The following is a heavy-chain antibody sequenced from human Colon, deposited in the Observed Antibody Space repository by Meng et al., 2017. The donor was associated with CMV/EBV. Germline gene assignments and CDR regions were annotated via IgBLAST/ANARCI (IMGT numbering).Heavy chain of an antibody. CDR2: INWNSAAI. Sequence: SQKISCGASGFKFDDYLMMWVRQAPGKGLEWVAGINWNSAAIGYAASVKGRFTISRDNAKNSLYLQMNALRPEDTAVYYCVKDLWWDSYSNYGLDVWGQGTTVTVSS. CDR1: GFKFDDYL. J-gene: IGHJ6*02. CDR3: VKDLWWDSYSNYGLDV. V-gene: IGHV3-9*01. D-gene: IGHD2-21*01.